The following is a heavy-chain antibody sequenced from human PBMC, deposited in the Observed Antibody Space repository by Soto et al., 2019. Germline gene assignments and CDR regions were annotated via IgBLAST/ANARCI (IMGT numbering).Heavy chain of an antibody. Sequence: GASVKVSCKASGYTFTSYGISWVRQAPGQGLEWMGWISAYNGNTNYAQKLQGRVTMTTDTSTSTAYMELRSLRSDDTAMYYCARGVVTIFGVVTHAFDIWGQGTMVTVSS. CDR2: ISAYNGNT. CDR3: ARGVVTIFGVVTHAFDI. D-gene: IGHD3-3*01. J-gene: IGHJ3*02. V-gene: IGHV1-18*01. CDR1: GYTFTSYG.